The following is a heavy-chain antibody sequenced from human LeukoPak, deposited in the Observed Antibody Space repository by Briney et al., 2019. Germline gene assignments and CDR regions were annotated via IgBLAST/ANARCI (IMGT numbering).Heavy chain of an antibody. CDR1: GYTFTNYY. J-gene: IGHJ4*02. CDR3: ARETGTGPADY. V-gene: IGHV1-46*01. Sequence: ASVKVSCKASGYTFTNYYMHWVRQAPGQGLEWMGFINPSGGSTRYAQNFQGRVTMTRDTSTSTIYMELSSLRSEDTAVYYCARETGTGPADYWGQGTLVTVSS. CDR2: INPSGGST. D-gene: IGHD1-1*01.